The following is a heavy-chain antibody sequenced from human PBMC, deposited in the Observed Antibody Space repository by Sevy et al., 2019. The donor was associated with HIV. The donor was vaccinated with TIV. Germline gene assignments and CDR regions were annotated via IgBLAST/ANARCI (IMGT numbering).Heavy chain of an antibody. CDR2: ISNSGTTI. V-gene: IGHV3-48*03. CDR3: ARDLPPSATTVAHFDC. J-gene: IGHJ4*02. Sequence: GGSLRLSCAASGFTFSSYEMSWVRQAPEKGLEWVSYISNSGTTIYYSDSVKGRFTISRDNARNSLYLQMNSLRAEDTAIYYCARDLPPSATTVAHFDCWGQGTLVTVSS. D-gene: IGHD4-17*01. CDR1: GFTFSSYE.